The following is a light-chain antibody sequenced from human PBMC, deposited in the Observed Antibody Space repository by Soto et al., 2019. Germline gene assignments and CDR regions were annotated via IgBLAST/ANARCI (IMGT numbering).Light chain of an antibody. J-gene: IGKJ2*01. CDR3: QQYNTYPYT. V-gene: IGKV1-5*03. CDR2: KTS. Sequence: DIQMSLFPSTLTSSVGDRVTITCRASQSFSSWLAWYQQKPGKAPKLLIYKTSSIESGVPSRFSGSGSGTEVTLTISSLQPDDFATYYCQQYNTYPYTFGQGTKLEIK. CDR1: QSFSSW.